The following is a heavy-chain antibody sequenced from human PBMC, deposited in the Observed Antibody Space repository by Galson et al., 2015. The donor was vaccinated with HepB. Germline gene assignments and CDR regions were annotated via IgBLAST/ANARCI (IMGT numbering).Heavy chain of an antibody. CDR1: GLTFNTYT. D-gene: IGHD4-23*01. CDR3: ARGHGGISAT. Sequence: SLRLSCAASGLTFNTYTATWVRQALGKGLEWLSCISTSDDSVYYADSVKGRFSISIDNSKSSVYLQMSSLRVEDTAVYFCARGHGGISATWGQGTLVTVSS. V-gene: IGHV3-48*04. CDR2: ISTSDDSV. J-gene: IGHJ5*02.